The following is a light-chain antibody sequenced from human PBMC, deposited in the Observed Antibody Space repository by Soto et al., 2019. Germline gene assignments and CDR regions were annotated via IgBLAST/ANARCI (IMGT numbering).Light chain of an antibody. J-gene: IGLJ3*02. CDR3: SSYSRSNTRV. V-gene: IGLV2-14*01. Sequence: QSALTQPASVSGSPGQSITISCTGTSSDVGGYTYVSLYQQHPGKATKLMIYQVSNRPSGVSNRFSGSKSGNTASLTIYWLQSEYEADYYCSSYSRSNTRVFGGGTKVTVL. CDR1: SSDVGGYTY. CDR2: QVS.